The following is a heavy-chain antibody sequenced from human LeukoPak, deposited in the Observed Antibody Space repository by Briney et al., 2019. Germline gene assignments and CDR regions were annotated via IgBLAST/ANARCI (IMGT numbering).Heavy chain of an antibody. CDR3: AKHLRFLEWLLSALDY. CDR2: ISGSGGST. CDR1: GFTFSSYA. Sequence: GGSLRLSCAASGFTFSSYAMSWVRQAPGKGLEWVSAISGSGGSTYYADSVKGRFTISRDNSKNTLYLQMNSLRAEDTAVDYCAKHLRFLEWLLSALDYWGQGTLVTVSS. J-gene: IGHJ4*02. V-gene: IGHV3-23*01. D-gene: IGHD3-3*01.